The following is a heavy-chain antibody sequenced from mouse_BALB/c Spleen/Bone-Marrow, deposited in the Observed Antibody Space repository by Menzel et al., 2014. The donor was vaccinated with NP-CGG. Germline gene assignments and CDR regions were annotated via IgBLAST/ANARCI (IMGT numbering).Heavy chain of an antibody. Sequence: VQLKESGEGLVQPGGPLKLSCAASGFDFSRYWMSWVRQAPGKGLEWIGEINPDSSTINYTPSLKDKFIISRVNAKNTLYLQKSKVRSEDTALYYCTRLHYYGYSAYWGQGTLVTVST. CDR3: TRLHYYGYSAY. D-gene: IGHD1-2*01. CDR2: INPDSSTI. CDR1: GFDFSRYW. V-gene: IGHV4-1*02. J-gene: IGHJ3*01.